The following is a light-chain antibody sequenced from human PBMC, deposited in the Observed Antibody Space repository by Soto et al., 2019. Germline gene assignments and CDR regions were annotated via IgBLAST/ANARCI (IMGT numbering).Light chain of an antibody. CDR2: KAS. CDR3: QHYNTYPWT. V-gene: IGKV1-5*03. Sequence: DIQMTQSPSTLSASVGDRVTITCRAGQSISSWVAWYQQKPGKGPKLLIYKASHLESGVPSRFSGSGSGTEFTLTISSLQPGDFATYYCQHYNTYPWTFGHGTKVDIK. CDR1: QSISSW. J-gene: IGKJ1*01.